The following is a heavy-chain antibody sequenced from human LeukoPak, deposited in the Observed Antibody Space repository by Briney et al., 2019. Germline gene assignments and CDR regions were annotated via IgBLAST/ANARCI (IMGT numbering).Heavy chain of an antibody. D-gene: IGHD1-1*01. CDR3: AKDALRPVPLDAFDI. V-gene: IGHV3-23*01. J-gene: IGHJ3*02. CDR1: GFTFSSDA. Sequence: GGSLRLSCAASGFTFSSDAMSRVGQAPGQGLEWVSAISGSGGSTYYEDSVKGRFTISRDNSKNTLYLQMNSLRAEDTAVYYCAKDALRPVPLDAFDIWGQGTMVTVSS. CDR2: ISGSGGST.